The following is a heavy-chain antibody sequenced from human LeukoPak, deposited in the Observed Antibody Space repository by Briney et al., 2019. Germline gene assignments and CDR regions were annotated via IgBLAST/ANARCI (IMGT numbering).Heavy chain of an antibody. CDR3: ARYGSGSYRQFDC. CDR2: IYYSGST. J-gene: IGHJ4*02. D-gene: IGHD3-10*01. CDR1: GGSISSYY. Sequence: SETLSLTCTVSGGSISSYYWSWIRQPPGKGLEWIGYIYYSGSTNYNPSLKSRVTIPVDTSKNQFSLKLSSVTPADTAVYYCARYGSGSYRQFDCWGQGTLVTVSS. V-gene: IGHV4-59*01.